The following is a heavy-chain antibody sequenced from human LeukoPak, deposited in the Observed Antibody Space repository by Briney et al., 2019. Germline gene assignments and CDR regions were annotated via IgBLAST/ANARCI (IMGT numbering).Heavy chain of an antibody. CDR2: IYTSGST. J-gene: IGHJ4*02. Sequence: PSETLSLTCTVSGGSISSYYWSWIRQPPGKGLEWIGYIYTSGSTNYNPSLTSRVTISVDTSKNQFSLKLSSVTAADTAVYYCARTNGYYDSSGYYYVFDYWGQGTLVTVSS. V-gene: IGHV4-4*09. CDR1: GGSISSYY. D-gene: IGHD3-22*01. CDR3: ARTNGYYDSSGYYYVFDY.